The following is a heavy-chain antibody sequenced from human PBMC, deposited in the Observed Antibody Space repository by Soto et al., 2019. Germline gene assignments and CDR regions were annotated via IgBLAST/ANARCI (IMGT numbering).Heavy chain of an antibody. CDR2: IMSDGSGT. V-gene: IGHV3-74*01. CDR1: GFTFSSYW. J-gene: IGHJ6*02. CDR3: ARSGGSGGVEYNMDV. Sequence: EVQLVESGGGLVQPGGSLRLSCAASGFTFSSYWMHWVRQGPGEGLVWVSRIMSDGSGTTYADSVKGRFTISRDNAKNTLYLQMNSLRAEATAVYHCARSGGSGGVEYNMDVWGQGTTVTVSS. D-gene: IGHD3-16*01.